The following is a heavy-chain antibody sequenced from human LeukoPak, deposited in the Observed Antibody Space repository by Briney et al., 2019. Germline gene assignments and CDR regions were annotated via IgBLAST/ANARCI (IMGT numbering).Heavy chain of an antibody. CDR1: GFTFSRYD. CDR3: AKDRDVYSSGWYYFDY. CDR2: IRSSSSVI. V-gene: IGHV3-48*04. D-gene: IGHD6-19*01. J-gene: IGHJ4*02. Sequence: GGSLRLSCAASGFTFSRYDMNWVRQAPGKGLEWVSYIRSSSSVIYYADSVRGRFTISRDNAKNSLYLQMNSLRAEDTAVYYCAKDRDVYSSGWYYFDYWGQGTLVTVSS.